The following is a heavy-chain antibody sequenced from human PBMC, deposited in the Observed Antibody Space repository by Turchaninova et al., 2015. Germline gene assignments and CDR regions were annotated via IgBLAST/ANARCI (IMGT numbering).Heavy chain of an antibody. CDR3: ARIMGGSQPFDAFDI. D-gene: IGHD2-15*01. V-gene: IGHV4-59*01. CDR2: IYYSGST. J-gene: IGHJ3*02. CDR1: VGSISSYY. Sequence: QVQLQESGPGLVKPSEPLSLTCTVSVGSISSYYWPWTRQPPGKGLEWIGYIYYSGSTKYNPSLKSRVTISVDTSKKQFSLKVSSVTAADTAVYYCARIMGGSQPFDAFDIWGQGTMVTVSS.